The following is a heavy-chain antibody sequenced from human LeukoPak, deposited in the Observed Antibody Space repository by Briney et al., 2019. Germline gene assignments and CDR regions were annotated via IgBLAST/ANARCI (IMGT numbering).Heavy chain of an antibody. V-gene: IGHV4-39*01. Sequence: SETLSLTCTVSGGSISSSSYYWGWIRQPPGKGLEWIGSIYYSGSTYYNPSLKSRVTISVDTSKNQFPLKLSSVTAADTAVYYCARLNPGYCSGGSCYSVDYWGQGTLVTVSS. CDR2: IYYSGST. J-gene: IGHJ4*02. CDR3: ARLNPGYCSGGSCYSVDY. CDR1: GGSISSSSYY. D-gene: IGHD2-15*01.